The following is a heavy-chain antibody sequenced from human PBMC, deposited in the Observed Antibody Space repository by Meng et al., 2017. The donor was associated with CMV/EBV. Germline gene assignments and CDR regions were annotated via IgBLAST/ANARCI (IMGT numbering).Heavy chain of an antibody. J-gene: IGHJ3*02. CDR1: GFTFSNAW. CDR3: TTDGRYYDFWSGYYLAFDI. Sequence: GGSLRLSCAASGFTFSNAWMSWVRQAPGKGLEWVGRIKSKTDGGTTDYAAHVKGRFTISRDDSKNTLYLQMNSLKTEDTTVYYCTTDGRYYDFWSGYYLAFDIWGQGTMVTVSS. V-gene: IGHV3-15*01. D-gene: IGHD3-3*01. CDR2: IKSKTDGGTT.